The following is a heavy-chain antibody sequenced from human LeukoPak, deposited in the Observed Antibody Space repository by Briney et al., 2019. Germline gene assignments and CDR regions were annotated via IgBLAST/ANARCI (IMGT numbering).Heavy chain of an antibody. CDR3: ARDRGFWSGYYYSEQQHKYGMDV. CDR2: IYYSGSP. D-gene: IGHD3-3*01. Sequence: KSSETLSLTCTVSGGSVSSSYYYWGWIRQPPGKGLEWVGSIYYSGSPYYNPSLKSRVTISVDTSKNQFSLKLSSVSAGNTAVYYCARDRGFWSGYYYSEQQHKYGMDVWGQGTTVTVSS. CDR1: GGSVSSSYYY. J-gene: IGHJ6*02. V-gene: IGHV4-39*07.